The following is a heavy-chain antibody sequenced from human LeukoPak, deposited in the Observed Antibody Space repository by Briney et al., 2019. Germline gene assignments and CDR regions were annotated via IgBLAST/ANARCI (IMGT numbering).Heavy chain of an antibody. CDR2: ISGSGGST. CDR3: AKHGGGSYPWEKNFDY. D-gene: IGHD1-26*01. CDR1: GFTFSSYA. V-gene: IGHV3-23*01. J-gene: IGHJ4*02. Sequence: GGSLRLSCAASGFTFSSYAMSWVRQAPGKGLEWVSAISGSGGSTYYADSVKGRFTISRDNSKNTLYLQMNSLRAEDTAVYYCAKHGGGSYPWEKNFDYWGQGTLVTVSS.